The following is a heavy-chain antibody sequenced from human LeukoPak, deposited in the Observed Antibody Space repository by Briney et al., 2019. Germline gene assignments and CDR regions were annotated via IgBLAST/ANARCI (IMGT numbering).Heavy chain of an antibody. CDR1: GFTFSSYA. V-gene: IGHV3-43*02. CDR3: AKDDCSSTSCRTFDI. J-gene: IGHJ3*02. Sequence: GGSLRLSCAASGFTFSSYAMSWVRQAPGKGLEWVSLISGDGGSTYYADSVKGRFTISRDNSKNSLYLQMNSLRTEDTALYYCAKDDCSSTSCRTFDIRGQGTMVTVSS. CDR2: ISGDGGST. D-gene: IGHD2-2*01.